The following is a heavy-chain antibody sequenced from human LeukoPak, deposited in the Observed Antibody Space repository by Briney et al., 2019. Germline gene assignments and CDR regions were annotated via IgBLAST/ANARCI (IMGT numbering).Heavy chain of an antibody. CDR1: GYTFTSYG. Sequence: ASVKVSCKASGYTFTSYGISWVRQAPGQGLEWMGWISAYNGNTNYAQKLQGRVTMTTDTSTSTAYMELRSLRSDDTAVYCCARDRWQQLVQYYYYMDVWGKGTTVTVSS. J-gene: IGHJ6*03. CDR3: ARDRWQQLVQYYYYMDV. D-gene: IGHD6-13*01. CDR2: ISAYNGNT. V-gene: IGHV1-18*01.